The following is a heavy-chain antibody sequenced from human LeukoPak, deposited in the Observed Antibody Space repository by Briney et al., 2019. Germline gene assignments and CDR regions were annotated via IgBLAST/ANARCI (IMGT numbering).Heavy chain of an antibody. Sequence: ASVKVSCKASGYTFTSYGISWVRQAPGQGLEWMGWISAYNGNTNYAQKLQGRVTMTTDTSTSKAYMELRSLRSDDTAVYYCARERVRGVIYYGMDVWGQGTTVTVSS. V-gene: IGHV1-18*01. CDR2: ISAYNGNT. D-gene: IGHD3-10*01. CDR1: GYTFTSYG. J-gene: IGHJ6*02. CDR3: ARERVRGVIYYGMDV.